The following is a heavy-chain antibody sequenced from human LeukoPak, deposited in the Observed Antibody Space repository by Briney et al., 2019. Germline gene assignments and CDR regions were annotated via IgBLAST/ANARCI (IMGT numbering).Heavy chain of an antibody. CDR2: ILSDGSTK. J-gene: IGHJ5*01. D-gene: IGHD3-10*01. CDR1: GIAFNQYS. Sequence: GRSLRLACTASGIAFNQYSMHWVRQAPGKGLEWVAFILSDGSTKYYEDSVKGRFSISRDNSNKTLYLQMNSLSAEDTGMYYCATPPYGTDTYGSWFESWGQGTLVTVSS. V-gene: IGHV3-30*03. CDR3: ATPPYGTDTYGSWFES.